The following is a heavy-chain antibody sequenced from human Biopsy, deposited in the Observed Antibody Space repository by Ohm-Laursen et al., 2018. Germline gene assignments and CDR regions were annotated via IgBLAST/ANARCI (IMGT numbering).Heavy chain of an antibody. D-gene: IGHD3-10*01. CDR1: GFTFSEYY. J-gene: IGHJ4*02. CDR2: ISGSGTTI. CDR3: ARDGAGSYHDY. Sequence: SLRLSCSASGFTFSEYYMIWTRQAPGKGLEWLSYISGSGTTIFYADSVKGRFTVSRDNAKNSVYLQMNSLTVEDTAVYYCARDGAGSYHDYWGQGTLVTVSS. V-gene: IGHV3-11*01.